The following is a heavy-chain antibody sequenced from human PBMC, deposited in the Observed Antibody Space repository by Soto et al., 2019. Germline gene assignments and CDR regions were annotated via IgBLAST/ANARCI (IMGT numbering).Heavy chain of an antibody. D-gene: IGHD2-21*01. V-gene: IGHV1-46*03. CDR1: GYTFTSYG. CDR3: GRGVVNYMDV. Sequence: ASVKVSCKASGYTFTSYGISWVRQAPGQGLEWMGVINPPGDSTTYAQKFQGRVAMTRDTSTSTVYLELSSLRSEDTAVYYCGRGVVNYMDVWGKGTTVTVSS. CDR2: INPPGDST. J-gene: IGHJ6*03.